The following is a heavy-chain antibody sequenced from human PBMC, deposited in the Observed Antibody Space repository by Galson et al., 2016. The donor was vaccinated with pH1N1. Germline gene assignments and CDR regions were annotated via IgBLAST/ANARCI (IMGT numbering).Heavy chain of an antibody. Sequence: SLRLSCAGSRFSFSGYWMHWVRQAPGKGLEWVANINQDGSQKYYVDSVRGRFTISRDNAKNSLYLQMNSLRAEDTAVYYCARAIGASGAFWGQGTLVTVSS. CDR3: ARAIGASGAF. CDR2: INQDGSQK. V-gene: IGHV3-7*01. CDR1: RFSFSGYW. J-gene: IGHJ4*02. D-gene: IGHD6-13*01.